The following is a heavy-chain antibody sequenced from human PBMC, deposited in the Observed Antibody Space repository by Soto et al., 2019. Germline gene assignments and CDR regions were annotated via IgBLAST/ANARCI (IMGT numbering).Heavy chain of an antibody. CDR2: SYYSGST. CDR3: ARQPSPHYDTSGYYSGYFDY. Sequence: PSETLSLTCTVSGGSIRSCYWSWIRQPPGKGLEWIGYSYYSGSTNYNPSLKSRVTISIDTSKNQFSLKLSSVSATDMAVYYCARQPSPHYDTSGYYSGYFDYWGQGILVTVSS. J-gene: IGHJ4*02. CDR1: GGSIRSCY. V-gene: IGHV4-59*08. D-gene: IGHD3-22*01.